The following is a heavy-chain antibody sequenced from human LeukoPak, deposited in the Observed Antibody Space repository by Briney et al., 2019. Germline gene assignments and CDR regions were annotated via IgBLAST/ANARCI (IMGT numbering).Heavy chain of an antibody. V-gene: IGHV3-48*01. CDR3: ARVWTSGSYYPIDY. CDR2: ISSSSSTI. Sequence: PGGSLRLSCAASGFTFSSYSMNWVRQAPGKGLEWVSYISSSSSTIYYADSVKGRFTISRDNAKNSLYLQMNSLRAEDTAVYYCARVWTSGSYYPIDYWGQGTLVTVSS. CDR1: GFTFSSYS. D-gene: IGHD1-26*01. J-gene: IGHJ4*02.